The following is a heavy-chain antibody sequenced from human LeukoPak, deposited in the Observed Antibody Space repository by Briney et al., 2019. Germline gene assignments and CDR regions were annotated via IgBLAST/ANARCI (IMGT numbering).Heavy chain of an antibody. Sequence: SQTLSLTCTVSGGSMITGGYYWSWLRQPPGKGLEWIGYIYHSGSTYYNPSLKSRVTISVDRSKNQFSLKLTSVTAADTAIYYCARDGYRTVGDYWGQGTLVTVSS. V-gene: IGHV4-30-2*01. D-gene: IGHD5-18*01. CDR3: ARDGYRTVGDY. J-gene: IGHJ4*02. CDR1: GGSMITGGYY. CDR2: IYHSGST.